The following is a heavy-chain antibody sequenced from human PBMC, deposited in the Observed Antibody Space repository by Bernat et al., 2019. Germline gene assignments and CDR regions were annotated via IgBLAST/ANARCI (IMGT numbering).Heavy chain of an antibody. CDR1: GFTFDDYA. Sequence: EVQLVESGGGLVQPGRSLRLSCAASGFTFDDYAMHWVRQAPGKGLEWVSGISWNSGSIGYADSVQGRFTISRDNAKNSLYLRMNSLRAEDTALYYCAKGLDYYGSGSYAYWGQGTLVTVSS. D-gene: IGHD3-10*01. J-gene: IGHJ4*02. CDR2: ISWNSGSI. V-gene: IGHV3-9*01. CDR3: AKGLDYYGSGSYAY.